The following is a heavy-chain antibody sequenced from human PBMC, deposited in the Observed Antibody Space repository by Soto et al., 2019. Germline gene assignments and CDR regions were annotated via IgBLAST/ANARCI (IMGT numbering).Heavy chain of an antibody. CDR1: GGSISSSSYY. CDR3: LSAGDYCSSTSCYPGEDY. CDR2: IYYSGST. V-gene: IGHV4-39*01. D-gene: IGHD2-2*01. J-gene: IGHJ4*02. Sequence: ETLSLTCTVSGGSISSSSYYWGWIRQPPGKGLEWIGSIYYSGSTYYNPSLKSRVTISVDTSKNQFSLKLSSVTAADTAVYYCLSAGDYCSSTSCYPGEDYWGQGTLVTVSS.